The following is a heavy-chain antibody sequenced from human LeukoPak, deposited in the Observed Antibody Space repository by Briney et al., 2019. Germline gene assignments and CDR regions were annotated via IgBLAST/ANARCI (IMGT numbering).Heavy chain of an antibody. CDR1: GFTFSSYA. V-gene: IGHV3-23*01. CDR3: AKSTAPNDY. J-gene: IGHJ4*02. CDR2: ISGSADIT. D-gene: IGHD5-18*01. Sequence: PGGSLRLSCAASGFTFSSYALTWVRQAPGKGLEWVSTISGSADITYYADSVKGRFTVSRDNSKNTLYLQMNSLRAEDTAVYYCAKSTAPNDYWGQGTLVTVSS.